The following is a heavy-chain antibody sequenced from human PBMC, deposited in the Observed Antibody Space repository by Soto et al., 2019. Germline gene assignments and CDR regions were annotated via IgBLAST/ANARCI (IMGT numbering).Heavy chain of an antibody. CDR2: INPSGGST. Sequence: GASVKVSCKASGYTFTSYYMNWVQQAPGQGLEWMGIINPSGGSTSYAQKFQGRVTMTRDTSTSTVYMELSSLRSEDTAVYYCARRTIVTGTLDYWGQGTLVTVSS. CDR1: GYTFTSYY. J-gene: IGHJ4*02. CDR3: ARRTIVTGTLDY. D-gene: IGHD1-7*01. V-gene: IGHV1-46*01.